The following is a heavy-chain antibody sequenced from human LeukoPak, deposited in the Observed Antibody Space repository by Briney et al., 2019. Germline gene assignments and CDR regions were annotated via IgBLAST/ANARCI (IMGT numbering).Heavy chain of an antibody. CDR1: GFTFSSYN. CDR2: ISSSGSFI. Sequence: GGSLRLSCAASGFTFSSYNMNWVRQAPGKGLECVSSISSSGSFIYYADSVKGRFTISRDNAENSLYLQMNSLRAEDTAVYYCARDRLAVAGTLSYFDYWGQGTLVTVSS. J-gene: IGHJ4*02. D-gene: IGHD6-19*01. CDR3: ARDRLAVAGTLSYFDY. V-gene: IGHV3-21*01.